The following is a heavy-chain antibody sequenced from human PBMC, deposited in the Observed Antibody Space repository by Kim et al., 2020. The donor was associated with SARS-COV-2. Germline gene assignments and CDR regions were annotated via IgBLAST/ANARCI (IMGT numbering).Heavy chain of an antibody. V-gene: IGHV3-73*01. D-gene: IGHD5-12*01. J-gene: IGHJ4*02. CDR3: TRHDQRGYIDY. Sequence: AYAASVKGRFTISRDDSKNTAYLQMNSLKTEDTAVYYCTRHDQRGYIDYWGQGTLVTVSS.